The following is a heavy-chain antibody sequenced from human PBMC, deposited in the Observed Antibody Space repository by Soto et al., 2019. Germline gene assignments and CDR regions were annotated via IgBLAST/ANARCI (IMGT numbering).Heavy chain of an antibody. V-gene: IGHV3-72*01. Sequence: EVRLVESGGGLVQPGGSLRLSCAASGFTFSDYYMDWVRQTPGKGLEWVGRSRNKAHSYTTKYAASVQGRFTVSRDGSKNSFYLKMDSLKTDDTAVYYCARGASGGSSANYYGFDVWGQGTTVIVSS. D-gene: IGHD2-15*01. CDR1: GFTFSDYY. J-gene: IGHJ6*02. CDR3: ARGASGGSSANYYGFDV. CDR2: SRNKAHSYTT.